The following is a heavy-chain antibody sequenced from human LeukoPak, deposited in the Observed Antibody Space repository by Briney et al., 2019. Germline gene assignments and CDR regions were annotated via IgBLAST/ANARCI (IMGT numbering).Heavy chain of an antibody. V-gene: IGHV4-61*02. Sequence: SSETLSLTCTVSGGSISSGIYYWSWIRQPAGKGLEWIGRIYTSGSTKYNPSLKSRVTISVDTSKNQFPLKLSSVTAADTAVYYCARIYCGGDCRGYYYHYYMDVWGKGTTVTISS. CDR1: GGSISSGIYY. J-gene: IGHJ6*03. CDR2: IYTSGST. D-gene: IGHD2-21*02. CDR3: ARIYCGGDCRGYYYHYYMDV.